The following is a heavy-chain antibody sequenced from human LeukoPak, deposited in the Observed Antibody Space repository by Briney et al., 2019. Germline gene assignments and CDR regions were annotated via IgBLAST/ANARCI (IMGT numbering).Heavy chain of an antibody. J-gene: IGHJ3*01. D-gene: IGHD5-24*01. CDR1: GFTFSNYA. V-gene: IGHV3-23*01. CDR3: AMKAVPRPRLHDAFDF. Sequence: GSLRLSCAASGFTFSNYAMSWARQAPGKGLEWVSAISGSASSTYHADSVKGRFTISRDNSKNTLYLQMNSLRADDTAVYYCAMKAVPRPRLHDAFDFWDQGTVVSVSS. CDR2: ISGSASST.